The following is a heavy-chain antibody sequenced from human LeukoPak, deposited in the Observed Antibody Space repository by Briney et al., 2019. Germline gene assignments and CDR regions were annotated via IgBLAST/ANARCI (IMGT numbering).Heavy chain of an antibody. D-gene: IGHD6-19*01. CDR1: GFTFDDYA. V-gene: IGHV3-9*01. J-gene: IGHJ6*03. Sequence: PGGSLRLSCAASGFTFDDYAMHWVRQAPGKGLEWVSGISWNSGSIVYADSVKGRFTISRDNAKNSLYLQMNSLRAEDTALYYCAKAEEQWLENYYYYYMDVWGKGTTVTVSS. CDR2: ISWNSGSI. CDR3: AKAEEQWLENYYYYYMDV.